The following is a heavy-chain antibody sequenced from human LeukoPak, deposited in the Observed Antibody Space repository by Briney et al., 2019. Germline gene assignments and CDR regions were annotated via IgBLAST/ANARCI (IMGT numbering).Heavy chain of an antibody. CDR3: ATDLAVAGTFSY. V-gene: IGHV1-24*01. D-gene: IGHD6-19*01. J-gene: IGHJ4*02. Sequence: ASVKVSCKVSGYTLTELSMHWVRQAPGKGLEWMGGFDPEDGETIYAQKFQGRVTMTEDTSTDIAYMELSSLRSEDTAVYYCATDLAVAGTFSYWGQGTLVTVSS. CDR1: GYTLTELS. CDR2: FDPEDGET.